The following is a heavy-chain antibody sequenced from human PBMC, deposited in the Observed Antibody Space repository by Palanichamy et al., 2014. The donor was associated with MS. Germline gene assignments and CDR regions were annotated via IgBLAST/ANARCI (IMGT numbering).Heavy chain of an antibody. CDR2: ISSTAENT. Sequence: EVQLLDSGGGLVEPGGSLRLSRAASGFTFSRYAMSWVRQAPGKGLGWVSSISSTAENTYYADSVKGRFTISRDNSKNTLYLQMNSLRVEDTAIYYCAKDFKAIHRYHFDWWGQGALVTVSS. CDR3: AKDFKAIHRYHFDW. J-gene: IGHJ4*02. D-gene: IGHD1-14*01. V-gene: IGHV3-23*01. CDR1: GFTFSRYA.